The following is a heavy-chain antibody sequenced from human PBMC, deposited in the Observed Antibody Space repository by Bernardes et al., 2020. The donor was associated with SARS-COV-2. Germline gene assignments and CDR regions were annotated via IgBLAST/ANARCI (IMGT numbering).Heavy chain of an antibody. CDR1: EFTFSSYA. V-gene: IGHV3-21*01. D-gene: IGHD1-7*01. Sequence: GGSLRLSCAASEFTFSSYAMSWVRQAPGKGLEWVSSITSSSSYKYYADSVKGRFTISRDNAKNSLYLQMNSLRAEDTAVYFCARESDWNYAFDYWGQGTLVTVSS. J-gene: IGHJ4*02. CDR3: ARESDWNYAFDY. CDR2: ITSSSSYK.